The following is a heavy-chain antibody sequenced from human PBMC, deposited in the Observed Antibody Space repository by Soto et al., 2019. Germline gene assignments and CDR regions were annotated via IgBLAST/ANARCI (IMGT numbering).Heavy chain of an antibody. V-gene: IGHV4-30-2*05. CDR1: GGSICSGGYS. CDR3: ARLRGDSWFDF. J-gene: IGHJ5*01. Sequence: PSETLSLTCAVSGGSICSGGYSWSWIRQPPGKGLEWIGYIYHSGNTYYNPSLKSRITINPDTSNNQFSLQLTSLSPDDTAVYYCARLRGDSWFDFWGQGTRVTVSS. CDR2: IYHSGNT.